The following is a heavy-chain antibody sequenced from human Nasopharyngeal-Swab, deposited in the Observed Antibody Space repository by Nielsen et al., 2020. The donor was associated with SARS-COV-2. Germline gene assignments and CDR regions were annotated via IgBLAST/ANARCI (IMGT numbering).Heavy chain of an antibody. V-gene: IGHV3-7*01. CDR2: IKQDGSEK. Sequence: GGSLRLSCAASGFTFSSYWMSWVRQAPGEGLEWVANIKQDGSEKYYVDSVKGRFTISRDDAKSSLFLQMNSLRVEDTAVYYCVRDLYYGFDHWGQGTLVTVSS. CDR3: VRDLYYGFDH. J-gene: IGHJ4*02. CDR1: GFTFSSYW. D-gene: IGHD3-10*01.